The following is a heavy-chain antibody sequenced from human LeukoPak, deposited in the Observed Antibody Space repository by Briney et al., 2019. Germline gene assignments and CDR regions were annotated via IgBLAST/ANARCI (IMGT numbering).Heavy chain of an antibody. J-gene: IGHJ4*02. CDR2: VYDTGDT. D-gene: IGHD6-6*01. CDR3: ARDLEYSSSYYFDY. V-gene: IGHV4-59*12. Sequence: SETLSLTCTVSGTSITRTYWSWIRQPPGRGLESVGYVYDTGDTNYNPSLKSRVTMSLDTSKNQFSLKLSSVTAADTAVYYCARDLEYSSSYYFDYWGQGTLVTVSS. CDR1: GTSITRTY.